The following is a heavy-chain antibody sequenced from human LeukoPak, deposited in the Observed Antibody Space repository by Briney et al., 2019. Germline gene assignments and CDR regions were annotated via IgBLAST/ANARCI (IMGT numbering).Heavy chain of an antibody. CDR3: ARGLSMTTVTPFDY. Sequence: PSETLSLTCAVYGGSFSGYYWSWIRQPPGKGLEWIGEINHSGSTNYNPSLKSRVPISVATSKNQFSLKLSSVTAADTAVYYCARGLSMTTVTPFDYWGQGTLVTVSS. CDR1: GGSFSGYY. J-gene: IGHJ4*02. V-gene: IGHV4-34*01. D-gene: IGHD4-17*01. CDR2: INHSGST.